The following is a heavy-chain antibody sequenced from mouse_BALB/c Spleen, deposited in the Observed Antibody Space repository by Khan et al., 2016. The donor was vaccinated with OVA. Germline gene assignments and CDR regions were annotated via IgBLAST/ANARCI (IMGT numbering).Heavy chain of an antibody. Sequence: EVELVESGGGLVIPGASLKLSCAASGFTFSNYAMSWVRQTPGKRLEWVATISRGGSYTYYPDSVKGRCTISRDNAQNTLNLQMSSLRSEDTAMYYCARAPGDFGSNYFAYWGQGTTLTVSS. CDR2: ISRGGSYT. CDR1: GFTFSNYA. D-gene: IGHD1-1*01. J-gene: IGHJ2*01. V-gene: IGHV5-9-3*01. CDR3: ARAPGDFGSNYFAY.